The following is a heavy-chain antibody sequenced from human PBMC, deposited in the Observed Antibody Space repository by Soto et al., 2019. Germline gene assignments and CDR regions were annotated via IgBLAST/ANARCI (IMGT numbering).Heavy chain of an antibody. V-gene: IGHV4-59*01. Sequence: SEPLSLTCTVSGGSISSYYWSWIRQPPGKGLEWIGYIYYSGSTNYNPSLKSRVTISVDTSKNQFSLKLSSVTAADTAVYYCARGNSGDTTNLDYWGQGTLVTVSS. CDR2: IYYSGST. J-gene: IGHJ4*02. CDR1: GGSISSYY. D-gene: IGHD2-15*01. CDR3: ARGNSGDTTNLDY.